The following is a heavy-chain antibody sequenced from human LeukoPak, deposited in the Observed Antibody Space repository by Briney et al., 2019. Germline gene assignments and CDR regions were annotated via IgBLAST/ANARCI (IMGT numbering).Heavy chain of an antibody. D-gene: IGHD4-17*01. V-gene: IGHV3-23*01. CDR3: AKDANTVTTYYFDY. CDR2: ISGGGGST. CDR1: GFTVSSNY. J-gene: IGHJ4*02. Sequence: GGSLRLSCAASGFTVSSNYMSWVRQAPGKGLEWVSTISGGGGSTYYADSVKGRFTISRDSSKSTLYLQMNSLRAEDTAVYYCAKDANTVTTYYFDYWGQGTLVTVSS.